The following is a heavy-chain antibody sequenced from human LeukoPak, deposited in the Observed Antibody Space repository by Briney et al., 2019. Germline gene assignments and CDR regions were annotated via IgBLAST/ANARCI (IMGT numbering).Heavy chain of an antibody. Sequence: ASVTVSCTASGCTFSSYAISWVRQAPGQGLEWMGGIIPIFGTANYAQKFQGRVTITTDESTSTAYMELSSLRSEDTAVYYCARGSDSDYFDYWGQGTLVSVSS. D-gene: IGHD3-10*01. CDR2: IIPIFGTA. CDR1: GCTFSSYA. J-gene: IGHJ4*02. CDR3: ARGSDSDYFDY. V-gene: IGHV1-69*05.